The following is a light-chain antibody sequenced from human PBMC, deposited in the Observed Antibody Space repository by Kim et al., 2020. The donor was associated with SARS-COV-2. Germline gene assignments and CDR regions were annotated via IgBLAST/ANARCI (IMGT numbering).Light chain of an antibody. CDR2: GAS. J-gene: IGKJ1*01. Sequence: SPGERATLSCRASRSLISSYLAWYQQKPGQAPRLLIYGASSRATGIPDRFSGSGSGTDFTLTISRLEPEDFAVYYCQQYNSSPWTFGQGTKVDIK. CDR1: RSLISSY. CDR3: QQYNSSPWT. V-gene: IGKV3-20*01.